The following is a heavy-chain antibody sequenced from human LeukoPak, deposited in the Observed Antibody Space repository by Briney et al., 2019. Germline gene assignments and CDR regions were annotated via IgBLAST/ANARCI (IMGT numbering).Heavy chain of an antibody. CDR2: IYHSGST. D-gene: IGHD6-13*01. V-gene: IGHV4-38-2*02. CDR1: GYSISSGYY. J-gene: IGHJ5*02. CDR3: ARAVGEQQLYYWFDP. Sequence: SETLSLTCTVSGYSISSGYYWGWIRRPPGKGLEWIGIIYHSGSTYYNPSLKSRVTISVDTSKNKFSLKLSSVTAADTAVYYCARAVGEQQLYYWFDPWGQGTLVTVSS.